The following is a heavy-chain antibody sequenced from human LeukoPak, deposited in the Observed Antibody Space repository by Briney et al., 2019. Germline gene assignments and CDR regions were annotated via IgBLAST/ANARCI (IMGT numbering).Heavy chain of an antibody. J-gene: IGHJ4*02. Sequence: SETLSLTCAVYGGFFSGYYWSWIRQPPGKGLEWIGEINHSGSTNYNPSLKGRVTISVDTSKNQFSLKLSSVTAADTAVYYCARLDIAEIDYWGQGTLVTVSS. CDR3: ARLDIAEIDY. V-gene: IGHV4-34*01. D-gene: IGHD5-12*01. CDR1: GGFFSGYY. CDR2: INHSGST.